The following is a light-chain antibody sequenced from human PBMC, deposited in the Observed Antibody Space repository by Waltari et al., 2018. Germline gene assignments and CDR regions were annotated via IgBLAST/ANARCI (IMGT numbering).Light chain of an antibody. Sequence: QSALTQPASVSGSPGQSIPISCTGTSNDVGVYNYVSWYQHLPGKAPKLIIYDVSRWPSGVSNRFSGSKSGNTASLTISGLQAEDEADYYCSSYTNTNTIVFGGGTKVTVL. CDR1: SNDVGVYNY. V-gene: IGLV2-14*03. CDR2: DVS. CDR3: SSYTNTNTIV. J-gene: IGLJ2*01.